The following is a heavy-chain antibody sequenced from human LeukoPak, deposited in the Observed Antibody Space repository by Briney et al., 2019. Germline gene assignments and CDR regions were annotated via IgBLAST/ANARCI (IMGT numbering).Heavy chain of an antibody. Sequence: PGRSLRLSCAASGFTFSSYAMHWVRQAPGKGLEWVAAISYDGPNKYYVDSVKGRFTISRDNSKNTLYLQRNSLRAEPTGVYYCAGWRSSSWYKVAAFGIWGQGTMVTVSS. D-gene: IGHD6-13*01. V-gene: IGHV3-30*14. CDR2: ISYDGPNK. CDR1: GFTFSSYA. J-gene: IGHJ3*02. CDR3: AGWRSSSWYKVAAFGI.